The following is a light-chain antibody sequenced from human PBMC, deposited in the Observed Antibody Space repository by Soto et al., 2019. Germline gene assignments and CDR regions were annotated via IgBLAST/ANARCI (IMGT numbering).Light chain of an antibody. J-gene: IGLJ3*02. V-gene: IGLV2-14*01. CDR1: SSDVGGYNY. CDR3: SSFTSNNTWV. CDR2: EDS. Sequence: QSALTQPASVSGSPGQSITISCTGTSSDVGGYNYVSWYQQHPGKAPKLMIYEDSNRPSGVSNRFSGSKSGNTASLTISGLEDEDEADYYCSSFTSNNTWVFGGGTKVTVL.